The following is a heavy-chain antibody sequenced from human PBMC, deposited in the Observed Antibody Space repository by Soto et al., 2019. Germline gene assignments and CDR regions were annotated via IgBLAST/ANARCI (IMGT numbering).Heavy chain of an antibody. CDR2: IYYSGST. CDR1: GGSISSSSYY. D-gene: IGHD3-10*01. CDR3: ARREPSLLTYYYGSGSYYMDYFDY. V-gene: IGHV4-39*01. J-gene: IGHJ4*02. Sequence: SETLSLTCTVSGGSISSSSYYWGWIRQPPGKGLEWIGSIYYSGSTYYNPSLKSRVTISVDTSKNQFSLKLSSVTAADTAVYYCARREPSLLTYYYGSGSYYMDYFDYWGQGTLVTVSS.